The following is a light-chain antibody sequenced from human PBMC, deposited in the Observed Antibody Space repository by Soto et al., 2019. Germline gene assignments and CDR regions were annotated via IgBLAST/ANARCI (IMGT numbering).Light chain of an antibody. Sequence: EILLTQSPGTLSLYPGERATLSCRASQSVSNNYLAWYQQKPGQAPRLLIYGASSRATGIPDRISGSGSGTDFTLTISRLEPEDFAVYYCQQYGSSPLTFGGGTKVEIK. CDR2: GAS. V-gene: IGKV3-20*01. CDR1: QSVSNNY. CDR3: QQYGSSPLT. J-gene: IGKJ4*01.